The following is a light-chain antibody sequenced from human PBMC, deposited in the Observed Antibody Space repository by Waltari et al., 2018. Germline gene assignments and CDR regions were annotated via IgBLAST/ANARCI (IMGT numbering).Light chain of an antibody. Sequence: QSALTQPRPVSGPPGQSVTISCTGTSSQVGGYNYVSWYQQHPGKAPKLMIYDVSKRPSGVPDRFSGSKSGNTASLTISGLQAEDEADYYCCSYAGSYTFAYVFGTGTKVTVL. CDR3: CSYAGSYTFAYV. V-gene: IGLV2-11*01. CDR2: DVS. J-gene: IGLJ1*01. CDR1: SSQVGGYNY.